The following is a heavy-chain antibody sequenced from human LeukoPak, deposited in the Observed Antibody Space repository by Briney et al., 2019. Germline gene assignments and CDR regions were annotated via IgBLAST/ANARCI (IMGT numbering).Heavy chain of an antibody. CDR2: IIPIFGTA. CDR3: ASSRGEGAFDI. J-gene: IGHJ3*02. CDR1: GGTFSSNA. D-gene: IGHD3-16*01. V-gene: IGHV1-69*05. Sequence: SVKVSCKASGGTFSSNAISWVRQAPGQGLEWMGGIIPIFGTANYAQKFQGRVTITTDESTSTAYMELSSLRSEDTAVYYCASSRGEGAFDIWGQETMATVSS.